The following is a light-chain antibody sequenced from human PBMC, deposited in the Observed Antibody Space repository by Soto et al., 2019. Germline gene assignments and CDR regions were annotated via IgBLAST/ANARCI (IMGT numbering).Light chain of an antibody. Sequence: DIQLTKSPSSLSASFGDRVTITCRASRTIDNYLNWYQQKPGKAPKLLIDDASSLETGVPSRFSGSGSGTHFTLTISSLQPEDIATYYCQQYYNPPITFGQGTRLEIK. CDR3: QQYYNPPIT. CDR2: DAS. CDR1: RTIDNY. V-gene: IGKV1-33*01. J-gene: IGKJ5*01.